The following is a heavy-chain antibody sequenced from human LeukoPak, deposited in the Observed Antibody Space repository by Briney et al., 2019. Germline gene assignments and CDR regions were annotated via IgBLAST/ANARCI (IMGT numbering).Heavy chain of an antibody. J-gene: IGHJ3*02. CDR3: AKDSGSYYSAFDI. V-gene: IGHV3-9*01. CDR2: ISWNSGSI. Sequence: PGGSLRLSCAASGFTFDDYAMHWVRQAPGKGLEWVSGISWNSGSIGYADSVKGRFTISRDNAKNSLYLQMNSLGAEDTALYYCAKDSGSYYSAFDIWGQGTMVTVSS. D-gene: IGHD1-26*01. CDR1: GFTFDDYA.